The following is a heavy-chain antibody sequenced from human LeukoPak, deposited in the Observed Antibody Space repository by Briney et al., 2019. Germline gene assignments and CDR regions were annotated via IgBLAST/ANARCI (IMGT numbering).Heavy chain of an antibody. CDR1: GGSISSGSYH. Sequence: SETLSLTCSVSGGSISSGSYHWTWIRLSPGEGLEWIGNIYYGGGTYYKPSLKSRVTISVDTSKNQFSLKLTSVTAADTAVYYCARHGDGGLHYWGQGTLVTASS. D-gene: IGHD2-15*01. CDR3: ARHGDGGLHY. CDR2: IYYGGGT. V-gene: IGHV4-39*01. J-gene: IGHJ4*02.